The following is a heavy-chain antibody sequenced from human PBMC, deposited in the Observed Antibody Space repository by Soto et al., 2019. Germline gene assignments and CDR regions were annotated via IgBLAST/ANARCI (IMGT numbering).Heavy chain of an antibody. CDR1: GFTFSTYA. V-gene: IGHV3-23*01. CDR2: LSASGATT. D-gene: IGHD1-26*01. J-gene: IGHJ6*02. Sequence: EVQLLESGGGLVQPGGSLRLSCAASGFTFSTYAMPWVRQAPGKGLKWVSALSASGATTYHADSVKGRFTISRDNSENTLYLQMNSLRAEDTAVYYCAKGLCGSQSSYYGMDVWGQGTTVTVSS. CDR3: AKGLCGSQSSYYGMDV.